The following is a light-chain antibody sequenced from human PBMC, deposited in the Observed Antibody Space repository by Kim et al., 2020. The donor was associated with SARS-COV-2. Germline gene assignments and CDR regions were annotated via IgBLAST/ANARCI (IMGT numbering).Light chain of an antibody. V-gene: IGKV4-1*01. CDR3: QQYYATPRT. CDR1: QSVLYSSNNKNY. CDR2: WAS. J-gene: IGKJ1*01. Sequence: ATINCKSSQSVLYSSNNKNYLAWYQQKPGQPPKLLIYWASTRESGVPDRFSGSGSGTDFTLSISSLQAEDVAVYYCQQYYATPRTFGLGTKVDIK.